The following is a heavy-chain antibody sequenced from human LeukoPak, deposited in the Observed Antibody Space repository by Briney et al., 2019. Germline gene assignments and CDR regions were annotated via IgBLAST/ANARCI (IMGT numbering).Heavy chain of an antibody. J-gene: IGHJ4*02. V-gene: IGHV3-23*01. CDR3: AKLYGDYDTRDY. CDR2: ISVSSIST. CDR1: GFNCSSCA. Sequence: GGSLRLSCAASGFNCSSCAMNWVRQAPGKGLEWVSIISVSSISTYYADSVKGRFTISRDNSKNTLYLQMNSLRAEDTAVYYCAKLYGDYDTRDYWGQGTLVTVSS. D-gene: IGHD4-17*01.